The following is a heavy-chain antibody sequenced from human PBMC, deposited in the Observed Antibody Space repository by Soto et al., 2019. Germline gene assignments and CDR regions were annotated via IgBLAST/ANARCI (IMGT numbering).Heavy chain of an antibody. CDR3: ARDYGGLYCGGDCYEDYCYGMDL. Sequence: SETLSLTCTVSGGSISSGGYYWSWIRQHPGKGLEWIGYIYYSGSTYYNPSLKSRVTISVDTSKNQFSLKLSSVTAADTAVYYCARDYGGLYCGGDCYEDYCYGMDLWGQGTTVTVS. D-gene: IGHD2-21*02. CDR2: IYYSGST. CDR1: GGSISSGGYY. V-gene: IGHV4-31*03. J-gene: IGHJ6*02.